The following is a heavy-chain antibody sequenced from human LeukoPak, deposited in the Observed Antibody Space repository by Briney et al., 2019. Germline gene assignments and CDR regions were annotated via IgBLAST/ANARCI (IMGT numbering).Heavy chain of an antibody. D-gene: IGHD3-9*01. CDR3: ARDRYFSY. CDR2: IKEDGSEK. CDR1: GFTFSNYA. V-gene: IGHV3-7*01. Sequence: GGSLRLSRAASGFTFSNYAMHWVRQAPGKGLEWVANIKEDGSEKHYVDSVKGRFSISRDNAKNSVYLQMNSLRAEDTAVYYCARDRYFSYWGQGTLVTVSS. J-gene: IGHJ4*02.